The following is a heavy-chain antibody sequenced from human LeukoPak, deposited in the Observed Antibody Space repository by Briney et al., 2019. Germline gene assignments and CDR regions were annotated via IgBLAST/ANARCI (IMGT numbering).Heavy chain of an antibody. J-gene: IGHJ4*02. Sequence: QPGGTLRLSCAASGFTFSSHGMSWVRQAPGKGLEWVSAISGSGGSTYYADSVKGRFTISSDNSKNTLYLQMNSLRAEDTAVYYCAKVHRGGFAMIVVARHVNYFDYWGQGTLVTVSS. V-gene: IGHV3-23*01. D-gene: IGHD3-22*01. CDR3: AKVHRGGFAMIVVARHVNYFDY. CDR2: ISGSGGST. CDR1: GFTFSSHG.